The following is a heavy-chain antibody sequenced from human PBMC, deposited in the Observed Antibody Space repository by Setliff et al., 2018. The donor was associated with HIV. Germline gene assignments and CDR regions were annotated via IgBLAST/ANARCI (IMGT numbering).Heavy chain of an antibody. CDR1: GQSIISSRNF. J-gene: IGHJ5*02. D-gene: IGHD1-26*01. Sequence: PSETLSLTCTVSGQSIISSRNFWGWIRQPPGKGLEWIGNIHSSGGTYYNPSLKSRVFISVDLSINQFSLKLHSVTAADTAVYYCASSEDSGTYGEPYDAWGQGALVTVSS. CDR3: ASSEDSGTYGEPYDA. CDR2: IHSSGGT. V-gene: IGHV4-39*01.